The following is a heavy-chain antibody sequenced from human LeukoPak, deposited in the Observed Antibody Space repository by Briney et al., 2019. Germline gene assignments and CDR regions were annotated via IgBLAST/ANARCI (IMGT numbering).Heavy chain of an antibody. V-gene: IGHV4-34*01. CDR2: INHSGST. CDR1: GGSFSGYY. D-gene: IGHD4-17*01. Sequence: PSETLSLTCAVYGGSFSGYYWSWIRQPPGKGLEWIGEINHSGSTNYNPSLKSRVTISVDTSKNQFSLKLSSVTAADTAVYYCARLMTTVTTGWFDPWGQGTLVTVSS. J-gene: IGHJ5*02. CDR3: ARLMTTVTTGWFDP.